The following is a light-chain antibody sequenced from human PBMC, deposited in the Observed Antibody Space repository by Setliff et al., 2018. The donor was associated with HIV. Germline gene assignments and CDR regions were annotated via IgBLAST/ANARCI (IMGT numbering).Light chain of an antibody. Sequence: QSVLTQPASVSGSPGQSIPISCTGTSSDVGGHNYVSWYQHHPGKAPKVMIYEVSNRPSGVANRFSGSKSGNTATLTISGLQAEDEADYYCSSYTNSVPRVFGTGTKVTVL. CDR3: SSYTNSVPRV. CDR1: SSDVGGHNY. CDR2: EVS. J-gene: IGLJ1*01. V-gene: IGLV2-14*01.